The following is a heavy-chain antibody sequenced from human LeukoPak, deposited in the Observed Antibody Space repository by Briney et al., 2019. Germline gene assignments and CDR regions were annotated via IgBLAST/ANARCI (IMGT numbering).Heavy chain of an antibody. CDR3: ASHSHSGYDKYYFDY. Sequence: GGSLRLSCAASGFTFSSYSMNWVRQAPGKGLEWVSGITSNSDYLYYADSMKGRFTISRDNAKNSLYLQMNSLRAEDTAVYYCASHSHSGYDKYYFDYWGQGTLVTVSS. J-gene: IGHJ4*02. CDR1: GFTFSSYS. V-gene: IGHV3-21*01. D-gene: IGHD5-12*01. CDR2: ITSNSDYL.